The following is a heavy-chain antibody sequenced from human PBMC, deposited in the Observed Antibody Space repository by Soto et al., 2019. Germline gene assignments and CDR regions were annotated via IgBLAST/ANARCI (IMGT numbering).Heavy chain of an antibody. D-gene: IGHD3-3*01. CDR1: GGSISSSSYY. Sequence: SSETLSLTCTVSGGSISSSSYYWGWIRQPPGKGLEWIGEINHSGSTNYNPSLKSRVTISVDTSKNQFSLKLSSVTAADTAVYYCARVPKYYDFWSGPPGHYYYYGMDVWGQGTTVTVSS. CDR2: INHSGST. V-gene: IGHV4-39*07. J-gene: IGHJ6*02. CDR3: ARVPKYYDFWSGPPGHYYYYGMDV.